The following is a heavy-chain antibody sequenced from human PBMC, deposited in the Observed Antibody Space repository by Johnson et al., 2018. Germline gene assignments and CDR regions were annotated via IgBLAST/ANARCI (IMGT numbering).Heavy chain of an antibody. Sequence: VQLVESGGGLVQPGRSLRLSCAASGFTFDAYAMHWVRQAPGKGLEWVSGISWNSGSIGYADSVKGRFTISRDNAKNSLYLQMNSLREEDTALYYCAKEGWFGGNYYYYDMDVLGKGTTVTVSS. CDR1: GFTFDAYA. CDR2: ISWNSGSI. CDR3: AKEGWFGGNYYYYDMDV. D-gene: IGHD3-10*01. J-gene: IGHJ6*03. V-gene: IGHV3-9*01.